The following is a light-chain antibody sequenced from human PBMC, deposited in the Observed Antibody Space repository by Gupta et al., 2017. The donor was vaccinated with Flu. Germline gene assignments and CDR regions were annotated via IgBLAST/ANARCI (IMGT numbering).Light chain of an antibody. CDR3: QQYGSSSWT. J-gene: IGKJ1*01. CDR2: GAS. V-gene: IGKV3-20*01. Sequence: ERATLSCRASQSVSSSYLAWYQQKPGQAPRLLIYGASSRATGIPDRFSGSGSGTDFTLTISRLEPEDFAVYYCQQYGSSSWTFGQGTKVEIE. CDR1: QSVSSSY.